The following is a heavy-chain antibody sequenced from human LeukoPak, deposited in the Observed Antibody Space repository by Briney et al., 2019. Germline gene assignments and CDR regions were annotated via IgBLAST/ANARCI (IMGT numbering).Heavy chain of an antibody. D-gene: IGHD3-3*01. Sequence: PSEILSLTCTVSGGSISSYYWSWIRQPPGKGLEWIGYIYYSGSTNYNPSLKSRVTISVDTSKNQFSLKLSSVTAADTAVYYCARVRVDFWSGYSILDYFDYWGQGTLVTVSS. J-gene: IGHJ4*02. CDR1: GGSISSYY. V-gene: IGHV4-59*01. CDR3: ARVRVDFWSGYSILDYFDY. CDR2: IYYSGST.